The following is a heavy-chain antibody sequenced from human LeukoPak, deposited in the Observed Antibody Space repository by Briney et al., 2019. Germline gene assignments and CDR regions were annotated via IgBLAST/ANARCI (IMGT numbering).Heavy chain of an antibody. CDR3: AKDKQLVFDY. Sequence: GRSLRLSCAASGFTFSSYGMPWVRQAPGKGLEWVAVISYDGSNKYYADSVKGRFTISRDNSKNTLYLQMNSLRAEDTAVYYCAKDKQLVFDYWGQGTLVTVSS. J-gene: IGHJ4*02. CDR2: ISYDGSNK. D-gene: IGHD6-13*01. CDR1: GFTFSSYG. V-gene: IGHV3-30*18.